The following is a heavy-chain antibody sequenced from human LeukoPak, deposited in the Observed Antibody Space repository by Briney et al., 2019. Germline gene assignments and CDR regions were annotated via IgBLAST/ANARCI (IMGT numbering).Heavy chain of an antibody. J-gene: IGHJ3*02. CDR1: GFTLSNHW. Sequence: QAGGSLRLSCAASGFTLSNHWMHWVRQAPGKGLVWVSPISGDEIWTSYADSVKGRFIISRDNAKDTLYLQMNSLRTEDTAVYYCAREYNSGPKQTDAFDIWGQGTMVTVSS. CDR3: AREYNSGPKQTDAFDI. V-gene: IGHV3-74*01. CDR2: ISGDEIWT. D-gene: IGHD3-22*01.